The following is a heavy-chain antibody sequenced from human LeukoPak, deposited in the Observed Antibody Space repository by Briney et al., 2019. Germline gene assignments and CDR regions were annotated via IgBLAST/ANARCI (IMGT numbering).Heavy chain of an antibody. D-gene: IGHD2-2*01. J-gene: IGHJ6*03. V-gene: IGHV1-46*01. Sequence: ASVKVSCKASGYTFTNFYMHWVRQAPGQGLEWMGIIDPSGGTSNYAQKFDGRVTMTRDTSTSTVYMELSGLRSEDTAVYYCARHLIKDSVVVVGEPPSKYMDVWGNGTTVTVSS. CDR2: IDPSGGTS. CDR3: ARHLIKDSVVVVGEPPSKYMDV. CDR1: GYTFTNFY.